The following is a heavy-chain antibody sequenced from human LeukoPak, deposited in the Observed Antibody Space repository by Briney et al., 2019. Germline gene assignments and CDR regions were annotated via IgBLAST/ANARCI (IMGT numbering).Heavy chain of an antibody. Sequence: SQTLSLPCAISGDSVSSNSAAWNWIRQSPSRGLEWLGRSYYRSKWYNDYAVSVKSRITINPDTSKNQFSLQLNSVTPEDTAVYYCARAEGYSGYDPNWYFDLWGRGTLVTVSS. CDR1: GDSVSSNSAA. CDR2: SYYRSKWYN. V-gene: IGHV6-1*01. CDR3: ARAEGYSGYDPNWYFDL. D-gene: IGHD5-12*01. J-gene: IGHJ2*01.